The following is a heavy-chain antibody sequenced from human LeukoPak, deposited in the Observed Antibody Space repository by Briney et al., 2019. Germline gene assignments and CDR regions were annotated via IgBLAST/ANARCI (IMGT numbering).Heavy chain of an antibody. Sequence: QPGGSLRLSCAASGFTFSSYAMSWVRQAPGKGLEWVSAISGSGGSTYYADSVKGRFTISRDNSKNTLYLQMNSLRAEDTAVYYCAKDSPQSSSKWELLRVAFDIWGQGTMVTVSS. CDR2: ISGSGGST. J-gene: IGHJ3*02. D-gene: IGHD1-26*01. CDR3: AKDSPQSSSKWELLRVAFDI. V-gene: IGHV3-23*01. CDR1: GFTFSSYA.